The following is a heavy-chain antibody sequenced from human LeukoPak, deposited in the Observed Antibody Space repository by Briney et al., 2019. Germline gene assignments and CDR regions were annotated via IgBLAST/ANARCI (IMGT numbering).Heavy chain of an antibody. D-gene: IGHD2-2*01. CDR3: ARGARSVVPAASFDY. CDR2: IKQDGSEK. Sequence: GGSLRLSCAASGFTFSSYWMSWVRQAPGKGLEWVANIKQDGSEKYYVDSVKGRFTISRDNAKNSLYLQMNSLRAEDTAVYYCARGARSVVPAASFDYWGQGTLVTDSS. CDR1: GFTFSSYW. J-gene: IGHJ4*02. V-gene: IGHV3-7*01.